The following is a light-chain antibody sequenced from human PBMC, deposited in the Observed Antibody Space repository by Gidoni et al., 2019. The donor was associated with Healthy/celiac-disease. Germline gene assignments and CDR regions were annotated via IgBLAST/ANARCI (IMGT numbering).Light chain of an antibody. V-gene: IGKV3-15*01. CDR3: QQYNNWPRPWT. J-gene: IGKJ1*01. Sequence: EIVMTQSPATLSVSPGERATLSCRASQSVSSNLAWYQQKPGQAPRLLIYGASTRATGIPARFSGSGSGTEFTLTISSLQSEEFAVYYCQQYNNWPRPWTFGQGTKVEIK. CDR1: QSVSSN. CDR2: GAS.